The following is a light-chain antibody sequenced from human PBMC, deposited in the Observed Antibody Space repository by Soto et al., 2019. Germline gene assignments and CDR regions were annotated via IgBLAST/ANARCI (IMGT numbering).Light chain of an antibody. CDR2: GVT. J-gene: IGLJ3*02. V-gene: IGLV2-8*01. CDR1: GSDIGAYKF. Sequence: QSVLAQPPCASVSPGQSVTVSCTGSGSDIGAYKFVSWYQQHPGKAPKLMIFGVTERPSGVPDRFSGSKSGNTASLTVSGLQADDEAIYYCYSYAGRNIWVFGGGTKVTVL. CDR3: YSYAGRNIWV.